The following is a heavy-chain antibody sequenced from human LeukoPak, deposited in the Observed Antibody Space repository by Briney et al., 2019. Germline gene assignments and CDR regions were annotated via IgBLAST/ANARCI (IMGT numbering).Heavy chain of an antibody. J-gene: IGHJ4*02. V-gene: IGHV3-7*01. Sequence: GGSLRLSCAASGFIFSNYWMTWVRRAPGKGLEWVANIKQDGSEKYYVDSVKGRCTISRDNAKNSLHLQMHSLRAEDTALYFCARDSSRYGSDFDYWGQGTLVTVSS. CDR2: IKQDGSEK. CDR1: GFIFSNYW. D-gene: IGHD3-10*01. CDR3: ARDSSRYGSDFDY.